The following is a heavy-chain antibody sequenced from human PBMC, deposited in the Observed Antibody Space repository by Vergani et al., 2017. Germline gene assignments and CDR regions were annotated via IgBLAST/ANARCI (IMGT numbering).Heavy chain of an antibody. CDR1: GGSISSGSYY. CDR2: IYTSGST. J-gene: IGHJ6*02. V-gene: IGHV4-61*02. Sequence: QVQLQESGPGLVKPSQTLSLTCTVSGGSISSGSYYWSWIRQPAGKGLEWIGRIYTSGSTNYNPSLKSRVTMSVDTSKNQFSLKLSSVTAADTAVYYCARDLGSCGYDSDWYYYYGMDVWGQGTTVTVSS. D-gene: IGHD5-12*01. CDR3: ARDLGSCGYDSDWYYYYGMDV.